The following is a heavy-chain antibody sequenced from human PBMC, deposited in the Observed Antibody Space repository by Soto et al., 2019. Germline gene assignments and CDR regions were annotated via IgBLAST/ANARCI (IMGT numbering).Heavy chain of an antibody. CDR3: ATDFGRRSSVRCDY. D-gene: IGHD3-3*01. J-gene: IGHJ4*02. V-gene: IGHV3-15*01. Sequence: EVQLVESGGDLVKPGGSLRISCTASAFTFTNAWMTWLRQVPGKGLEWVGRIKSNADGGTTDYPAPAKGRFTISRDGSSNTVDLKMNSLNTEDTAAYYCATDFGRRSSVRCDYWCQGTLVSVSS. CDR2: IKSNADGGTT. CDR1: AFTFTNAW.